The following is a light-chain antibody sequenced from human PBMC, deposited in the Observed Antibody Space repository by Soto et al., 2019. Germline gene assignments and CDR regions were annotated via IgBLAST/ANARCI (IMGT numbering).Light chain of an antibody. CDR1: QDVDKW. CDR2: EGS. V-gene: IGKV1-5*01. CDR3: QQYKSYSLIT. Sequence: DIQMTQSPSTLSASLGDRFTITCLASQDVDKWLAWYQQTPGKAPKILIYEGSTLKDGVPSRFRGSGSGTEFSITISSLQPEDFATYFCQQYKSYSLITFGPGTKVDIK. J-gene: IGKJ3*01.